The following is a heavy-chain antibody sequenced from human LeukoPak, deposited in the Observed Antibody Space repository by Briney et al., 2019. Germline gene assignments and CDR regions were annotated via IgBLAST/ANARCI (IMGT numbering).Heavy chain of an antibody. V-gene: IGHV4-39*01. CDR1: GGSISSSSYC. Sequence: SETLSLTCTVSGGSISSSSYCWGWIRQPPGKGLEWTGSIYYSGSTYYNPSLKSRVTISVDTSKNQFSLKLSSVTAADTAVYYCARHGGLLFDYWGQGTLVTVSS. D-gene: IGHD1-26*01. CDR3: ARHGGLLFDY. CDR2: IYYSGST. J-gene: IGHJ4*02.